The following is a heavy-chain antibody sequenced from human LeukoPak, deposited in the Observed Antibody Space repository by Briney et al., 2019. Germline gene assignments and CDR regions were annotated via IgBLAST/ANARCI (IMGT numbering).Heavy chain of an antibody. J-gene: IGHJ4*02. V-gene: IGHV1-18*01. CDR2: ISAYNGNT. CDR3: ARGDGSSPRD. D-gene: IGHD1-26*01. CDR1: GYTFTNYN. Sequence: ASVKVSCKASGYTFTNYNINWVRHAPGQGLEWMGWISAYNGNTNYAQKFQGRVTMTTDTSTTTAYLELRSLRSDDTAVYYCARGDGSSPRDWGQGTLVTVSS.